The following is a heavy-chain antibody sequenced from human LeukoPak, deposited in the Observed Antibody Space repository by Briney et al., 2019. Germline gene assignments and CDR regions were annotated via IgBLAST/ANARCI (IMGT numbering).Heavy chain of an antibody. CDR2: IKRDGSDK. J-gene: IGHJ4*02. Sequence: GGSLRLSCSASGFTLSTYWMTWVRQAPGKGPEWVANIKRDGSDKYYVGSVKGRSTISRDNAKNSLYLQMNSLTAEDTALYYCAKSKGSSWWDYFDYWGQGTLVTVSS. V-gene: IGHV3-7*03. CDR3: AKSKGSSWWDYFDY. CDR1: GFTLSTYW. D-gene: IGHD6-13*01.